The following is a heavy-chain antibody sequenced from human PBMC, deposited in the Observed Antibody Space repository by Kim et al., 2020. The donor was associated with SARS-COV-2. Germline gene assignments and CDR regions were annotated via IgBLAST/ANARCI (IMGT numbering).Heavy chain of an antibody. CDR1: GYTFTSND. J-gene: IGHJ6*03. CDR3: ARGLLVRGVFYYYYYMDV. CDR2: MNPNSGNT. Sequence: ASVKVSCKASGYTFTSNDINWVRQATGQGLEWMGWMNPNSGNTGYAQKFQGRVTMTRNTSISTAYMELSSLRSEDTAVYYCARGLLVRGVFYYYYYMDVWGKGTTVTVSS. V-gene: IGHV1-8*01. D-gene: IGHD3-10*01.